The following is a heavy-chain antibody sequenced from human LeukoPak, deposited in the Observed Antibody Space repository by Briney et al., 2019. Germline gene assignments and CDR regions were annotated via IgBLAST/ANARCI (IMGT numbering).Heavy chain of an antibody. J-gene: IGHJ4*02. CDR3: ARDRGTYCGGDCSQYYFDY. V-gene: IGHV3-11*04. CDR2: ITTNGTST. CDR1: GFTFSDYY. D-gene: IGHD2-21*01. Sequence: LRLSCAASGFTFSDYYISCILQAPGKGLQGVSYITTNGTSTYYADSVRGRFTISRDNAKNSLYLQMNTLRAEDTAVYYCARDRGTYCGGDCSQYYFDYWGQGTLVTVSS.